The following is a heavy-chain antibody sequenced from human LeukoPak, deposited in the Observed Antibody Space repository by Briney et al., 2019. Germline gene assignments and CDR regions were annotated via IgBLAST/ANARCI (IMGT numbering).Heavy chain of an antibody. V-gene: IGHV4-39*07. J-gene: IGHJ6*03. Sequence: SETLSLTCSVSGVSIDSSSSYWAWIRQPPGRGLDWIGTMSYSGSTYYNSSLKSRVTISVAPSKNQFSLRLTSVTAADTAVYYMDVWGTGTTVTVSS. CDR1: GVSIDSSSSY. CDR3: DV. CDR2: MSYSGST.